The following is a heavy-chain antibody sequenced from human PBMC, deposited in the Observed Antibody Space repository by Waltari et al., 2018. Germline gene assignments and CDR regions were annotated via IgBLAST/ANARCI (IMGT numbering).Heavy chain of an antibody. V-gene: IGHV1-2*02. D-gene: IGHD5-12*01. CDR1: GYTFTGSY. CDR3: ARAVDIVATIDGPDY. CDR2: INPNSGGT. J-gene: IGHJ4*02. Sequence: QVQLVQSGAEVKKPGASVKVSCKASGYTFTGSYMHWVRQTPGQGLEWMGWINPNSGGTNYAQKFQGRVTMTRDTSISTAYMELSRLRSDDTAVYYCARAVDIVATIDGPDYWGQGTLVTVSS.